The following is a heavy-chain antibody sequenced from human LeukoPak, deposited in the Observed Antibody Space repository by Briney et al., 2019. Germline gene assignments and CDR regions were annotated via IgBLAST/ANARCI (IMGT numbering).Heavy chain of an antibody. D-gene: IGHD2-2*01. Sequence: GGSLRLSCAASGFTFSSYAMHWVRQAPGKELEWVAFIRYDGSDKYYADSVKGRFTISRDISKNTLYLQMNSLRAEDTAVYFCAKESSLGYCSSTSCYYFDYWGQGTLVTVSS. CDR3: AKESSLGYCSSTSCYYFDY. V-gene: IGHV3-30*02. J-gene: IGHJ4*02. CDR1: GFTFSSYA. CDR2: IRYDGSDK.